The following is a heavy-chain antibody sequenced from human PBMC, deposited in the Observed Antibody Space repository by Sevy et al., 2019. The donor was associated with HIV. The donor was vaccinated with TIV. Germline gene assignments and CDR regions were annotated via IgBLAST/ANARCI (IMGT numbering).Heavy chain of an antibody. D-gene: IGHD3-10*01. V-gene: IGHV3-23*01. CDR3: ARRGNYYGDAFDF. Sequence: GGSLRLSCAAFGFTFSNYGMTWVRQAPGKGLEWVSSVSGSGGKRYNADSVKGRFTISRDNSKNTLYLQMNSLRAEDTAVHYCARRGNYYGDAFDFWGQGTVVTVSS. CDR2: VSGSGGKR. CDR1: GFTFSNYG. J-gene: IGHJ3*01.